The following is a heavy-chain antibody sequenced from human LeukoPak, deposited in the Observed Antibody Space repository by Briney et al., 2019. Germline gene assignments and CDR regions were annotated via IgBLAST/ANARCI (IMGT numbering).Heavy chain of an antibody. CDR1: GYSFPSFW. V-gene: IGHV5-51*01. CDR2: IYPGDSRI. Sequence: GEALKIYCRGFGYSFPSFWIGWVRQMPGEGMEWMGVIYPGDSRIRYNPSFQGPVTISVDKSISTAYLQWVSLRASDSAMYYCACRDLTSTWSFPWGQGTLVTVSS. CDR3: ACRDLTSTWSFP. D-gene: IGHD6-13*01. J-gene: IGHJ5*02.